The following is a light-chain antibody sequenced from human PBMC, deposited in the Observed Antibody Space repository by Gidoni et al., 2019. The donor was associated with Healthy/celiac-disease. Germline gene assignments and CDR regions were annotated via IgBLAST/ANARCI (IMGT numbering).Light chain of an antibody. Sequence: DIQTIQSPSSLAASVGDRVTIPCQASQDISNYLNWYQQKPGKAPKLLIYDAYNVETWVPSRFRGSGSGTDFTFTISSLHPEDIATYYCQQYDNLPCTFGQGTKVEIK. J-gene: IGKJ1*01. CDR1: QDISNY. CDR2: DAY. V-gene: IGKV1-33*01. CDR3: QQYDNLPCT.